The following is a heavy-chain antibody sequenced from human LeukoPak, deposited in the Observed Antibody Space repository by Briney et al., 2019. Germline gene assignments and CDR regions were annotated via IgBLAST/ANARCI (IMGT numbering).Heavy chain of an antibody. D-gene: IGHD3-9*01. CDR1: GYSFTSYY. J-gene: IGHJ6*02. CDR3: ARHLTSRDGMDV. CDR2: IYPGDSDT. Sequence: LKISCRTSGYSFTSYYIGCLRQVPRKGLEWMGIIYPGDSDTRYSPSFQGQVTISADKSISTAYLQWSSLKASDTAMYYCARHLTSRDGMDVRGQGTTVTVSS. V-gene: IGHV5-51*01.